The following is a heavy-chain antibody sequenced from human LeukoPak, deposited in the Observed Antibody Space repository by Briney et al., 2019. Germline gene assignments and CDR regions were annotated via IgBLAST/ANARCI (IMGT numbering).Heavy chain of an antibody. CDR1: GFTFSSYG. Sequence: GRSLRLSCAASGFTFSSYGMHWVRQAPGKGLEWVSTISSGTGSYIYYADSVRGRFTISRDNAKNSLYLQMNSLRAEDTAVYYCARCSGVFGSSGYWGQGTLVTVSS. CDR2: ISSGTGSYI. CDR3: ARCSGVFGSSGY. V-gene: IGHV3-21*01. J-gene: IGHJ4*02. D-gene: IGHD6-6*01.